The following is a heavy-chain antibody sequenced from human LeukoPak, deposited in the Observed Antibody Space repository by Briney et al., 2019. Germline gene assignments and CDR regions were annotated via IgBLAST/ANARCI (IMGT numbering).Heavy chain of an antibody. CDR3: ARGLGGSDRSFDY. CDR1: GFTFSSYW. Sequence: PGGSLRLSCAASGFTFSSYWMHWVRQAPGKGLVWVSRINSDGSSTSYADSAKGRFTISRDNPKNTVYLQMNSLRAEDTAVYYCARGLGGSDRSFDYWGQGALVTVSS. D-gene: IGHD5-12*01. V-gene: IGHV3-74*01. J-gene: IGHJ4*02. CDR2: INSDGSST.